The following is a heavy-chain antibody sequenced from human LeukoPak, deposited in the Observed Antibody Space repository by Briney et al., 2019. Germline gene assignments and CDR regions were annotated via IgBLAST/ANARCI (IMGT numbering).Heavy chain of an antibody. CDR3: ARDPRNYDFWRGDYYFDY. Sequence: ASVKVSCKASGYTFTGYYMHWVRQAPGQGLEWMGWINPNSGGTNYAQKFQGRVTMTRDTSISTAYMELSRLRSDDTAVYYCARDPRNYDFWRGDYYFDYWGQGTLVTVSS. D-gene: IGHD3-3*01. CDR2: INPNSGGT. V-gene: IGHV1-2*02. CDR1: GYTFTGYY. J-gene: IGHJ4*02.